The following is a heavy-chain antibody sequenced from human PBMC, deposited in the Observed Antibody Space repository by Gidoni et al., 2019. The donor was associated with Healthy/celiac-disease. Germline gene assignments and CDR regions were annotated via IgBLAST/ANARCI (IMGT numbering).Heavy chain of an antibody. CDR2: ISWNSGSI. Sequence: EVQLVESGGGLVQPGRSLRLSCAASGFPFDDYAMHWVRQAPGKGLELVSGISWNSGSIGYADSVKGRFTISRDNAKNSLYLQMNSLRAEDTALYYCAKDIQLWSRNSFSDAFDIWGQGTMVTVSS. CDR1: GFPFDDYA. J-gene: IGHJ3*02. D-gene: IGHD5-18*01. V-gene: IGHV3-9*01. CDR3: AKDIQLWSRNSFSDAFDI.